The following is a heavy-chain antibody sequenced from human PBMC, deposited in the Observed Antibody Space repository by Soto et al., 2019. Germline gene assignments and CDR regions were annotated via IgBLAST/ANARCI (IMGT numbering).Heavy chain of an antibody. CDR1: GYTFTSYG. CDR2: INPNSGGT. CDR3: AREEQWLVGVIDY. D-gene: IGHD6-19*01. V-gene: IGHV1-2*02. J-gene: IGHJ4*02. Sequence: ASVKVSCKASGYTFTSYGISWVRQAPGQGLEWMGWINPNSGGTNYAQKFQGRVTMTRDTSISTAYMELSRLRSDDTAVYYCAREEQWLVGVIDYWGQGTLVTVSS.